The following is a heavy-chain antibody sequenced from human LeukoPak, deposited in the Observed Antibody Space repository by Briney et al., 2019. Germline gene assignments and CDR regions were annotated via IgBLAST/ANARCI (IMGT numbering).Heavy chain of an antibody. CDR3: ARVFTPLLSSSWYGAFDI. CDR2: IYYSGST. J-gene: IGHJ3*02. V-gene: IGHV4-59*01. Sequence: SETLSLTCTVSGGSISSYYWSWIRQPPGKGLEWIGYIYYSGSTNYNPSLKSRVTISVDTSKNQFSLKLSSVTAADTAVYYCARVFTPLLSSSWYGAFDIWGQGTMVTVSS. CDR1: GGSISSYY. D-gene: IGHD6-13*01.